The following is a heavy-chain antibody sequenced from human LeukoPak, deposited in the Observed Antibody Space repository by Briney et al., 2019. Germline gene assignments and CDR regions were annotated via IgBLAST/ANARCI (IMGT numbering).Heavy chain of an antibody. D-gene: IGHD1-26*01. CDR1: GGSIRGYY. Sequence: PSETLSLTCNVSGGSIRGYYWSWIRQPPGKGLEWIGYIYSSGSTNYNPSLKSRVTMSVDTSKNQFSLKLSSVTAADTAVYYCARQEWELLGFDYWGQGTLVTVSS. J-gene: IGHJ4*02. CDR2: IYSSGST. CDR3: ARQEWELLGFDY. V-gene: IGHV4-59*01.